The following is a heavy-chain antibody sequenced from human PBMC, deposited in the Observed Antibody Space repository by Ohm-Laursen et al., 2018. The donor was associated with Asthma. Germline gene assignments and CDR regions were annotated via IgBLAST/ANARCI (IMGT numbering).Heavy chain of an antibody. D-gene: IGHD1-26*01. J-gene: IGHJ1*01. V-gene: IGHV3-21*01. CDR2: MSTASTFI. CDR1: GYSSSLYS. CDR3: AIIGTEWDLPGREYSLIL. Sequence: SLSLSFTASGYSSSLYSIHWIRQATRKALQWVASMSTASTFIYNADSMRSRFTTSRDNAKNLVYLQMDSLRVDDTALYYCAIIGTEWDLPGREYSLILWGQGTLVTVSS.